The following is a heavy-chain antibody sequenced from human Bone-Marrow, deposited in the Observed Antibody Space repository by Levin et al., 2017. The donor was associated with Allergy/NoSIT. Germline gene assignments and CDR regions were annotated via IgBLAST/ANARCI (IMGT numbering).Heavy chain of an antibody. J-gene: IGHJ4*01. CDR1: GFSFRTYV. CDR2: ISSDGANT. CDR3: VTQSFFWNDAKYYDH. V-gene: IGHV3-64D*06. D-gene: IGHD1-1*01. Sequence: PGGSLRLSCSASGFSFRTYVMHWVRQSRGKGLEYVSAISSDGANTYYVDSVKGRFTISRDNSKNTLYLQMASLGPEDTAVYYCVTQSFFWNDAKYYDHWGQGTLVTVSS.